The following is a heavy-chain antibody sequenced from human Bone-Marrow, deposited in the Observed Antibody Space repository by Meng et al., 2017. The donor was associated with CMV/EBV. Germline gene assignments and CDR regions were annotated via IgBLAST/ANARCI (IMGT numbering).Heavy chain of an antibody. CDR1: GGSMSSSSYY. Sequence: SETLSLTCTVSGGSMSSSSYYWGWIRQPPGKGLEWIGTLYYSGSSYYNPSLKSRVTISVDTSKNQFSLKLSSVTAADTAVYYCARSKGSLEWLSRYYYYGMDVWGQGTTVTVSS. CDR2: LYYSGSS. CDR3: ARSKGSLEWLSRYYYYGMDV. J-gene: IGHJ6*02. D-gene: IGHD3-3*01. V-gene: IGHV4-39*01.